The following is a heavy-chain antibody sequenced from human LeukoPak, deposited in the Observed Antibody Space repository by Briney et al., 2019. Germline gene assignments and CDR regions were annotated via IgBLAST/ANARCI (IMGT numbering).Heavy chain of an antibody. CDR3: AREGGSYCTNGVCYTRIGTGELDY. CDR2: MNPNSGNT. Sequence: ASVKVSCKASGYTFTSYDINWVRQATGQGLEWMGWMNPNSGNTGYAQKFQGRVTITRNTSISTAYMELNSLRAEDTAVYYCAREGGSYCTNGVCYTRIGTGELDYWGQGTLVTVSS. D-gene: IGHD2-8*01. J-gene: IGHJ4*02. V-gene: IGHV1-8*03. CDR1: GYTFTSYD.